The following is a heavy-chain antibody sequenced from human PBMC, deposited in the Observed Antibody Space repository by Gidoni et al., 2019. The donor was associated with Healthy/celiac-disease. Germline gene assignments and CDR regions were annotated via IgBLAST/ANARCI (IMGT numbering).Heavy chain of an antibody. CDR2: INHSGST. Sequence: GLEWIGEINHSGSTNYNPSLKSRVTISVDTSKNQFSLKLSSVTAADTAVYYCARGGYSGYANFDYWGQGTLVTVSS. V-gene: IGHV4-34*01. J-gene: IGHJ4*02. CDR3: ARGGYSGYANFDY. D-gene: IGHD5-12*01.